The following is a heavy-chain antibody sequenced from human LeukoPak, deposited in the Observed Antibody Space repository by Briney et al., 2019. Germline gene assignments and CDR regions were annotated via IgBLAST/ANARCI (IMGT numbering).Heavy chain of an antibody. Sequence: GGSLRLSCAASGFTFSSYAMSWVRQAPGKGLEWVSGISASGGSTYYADSVKGRFSISRDNSKNTLYLQVTSLRAEDTAVYYCSPAFGSAFDPWGQGTLVTVSS. J-gene: IGHJ5*02. CDR3: SPAFGSAFDP. CDR2: ISASGGST. D-gene: IGHD3-10*01. CDR1: GFTFSSYA. V-gene: IGHV3-23*01.